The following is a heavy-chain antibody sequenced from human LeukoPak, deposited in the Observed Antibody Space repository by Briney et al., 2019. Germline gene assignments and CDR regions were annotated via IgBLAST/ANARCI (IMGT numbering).Heavy chain of an antibody. Sequence: PGGSLRLSCAASGFTFSSYGMHWVRQTPGKGLEWVAVISYDGSNKHYVDSVKGRFTISRDNAKNSLYLQMNSLRAEDTAVYYCAELGITMIGGVWGKGTTVTISS. J-gene: IGHJ6*04. CDR1: GFTFSSYG. CDR3: AELGITMIGGV. V-gene: IGHV3-30*18. CDR2: ISYDGSNK. D-gene: IGHD3-10*02.